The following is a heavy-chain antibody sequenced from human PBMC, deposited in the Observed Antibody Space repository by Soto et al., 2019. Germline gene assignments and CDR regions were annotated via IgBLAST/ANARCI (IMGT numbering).Heavy chain of an antibody. CDR3: ASRLVPAGIGYYYYGMDV. Sequence: ASVKVSCKASGGTFSSYAISWVRQAPGQGLEWMGGIIPIFGTANYAQKFQGRVTITADESTSTAYMELSSLRSEDTAVYYCASRLVPAGIGYYYYGMDVWGQGTTVTVSS. CDR2: IIPIFGTA. D-gene: IGHD2-2*02. J-gene: IGHJ6*02. CDR1: GGTFSSYA. V-gene: IGHV1-69*13.